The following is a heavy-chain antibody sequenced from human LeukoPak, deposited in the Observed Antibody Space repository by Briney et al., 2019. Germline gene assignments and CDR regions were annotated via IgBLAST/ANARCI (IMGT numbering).Heavy chain of an antibody. Sequence: GGSLRLSCAASVFTFSSFEMNWVRQAPGKGPEWVSYISSSGSTKYYADSVKGRFTVSRDNAKNSLYLQMNTLRAEDTAVYYCARETSIALDYWGQGTLVTVSS. V-gene: IGHV3-48*03. CDR2: ISSSGSTK. D-gene: IGHD6-6*01. CDR1: VFTFSSFE. J-gene: IGHJ4*02. CDR3: ARETSIALDY.